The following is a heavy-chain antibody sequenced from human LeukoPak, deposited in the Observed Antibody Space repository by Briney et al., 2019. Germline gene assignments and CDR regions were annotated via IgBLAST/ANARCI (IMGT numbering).Heavy chain of an antibody. D-gene: IGHD3-3*01. CDR3: TTKTIFGVVIIPGGAI. Sequence: PGGSLRLSCAASGFTFSSYAMSWVRQAPGKGLEWVGRIKSKTDGGTTDYAAPVKGRFTISRDDSKNTLYLQMNSLKTEDTAVYYCTTKTIFGVVIIPGGAIWGQGTLVTVSS. V-gene: IGHV3-15*01. CDR1: GFTFSSYA. J-gene: IGHJ4*02. CDR2: IKSKTDGGTT.